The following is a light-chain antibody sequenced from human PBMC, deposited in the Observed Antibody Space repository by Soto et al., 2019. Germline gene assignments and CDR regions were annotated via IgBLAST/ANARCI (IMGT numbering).Light chain of an antibody. CDR1: QSVSSSY. CDR3: QKYGSSPWT. CDR2: GAS. Sequence: EIVLTQSPGTLSLSPGERATLSCRASQSVSSSYLAWYQQKPGQAPRPLIYGASSRAIGIPDRFSGSGSGTDFTLTISRLESEDFAVYYCQKYGSSPWTFGQGTKV. V-gene: IGKV3-20*01. J-gene: IGKJ1*01.